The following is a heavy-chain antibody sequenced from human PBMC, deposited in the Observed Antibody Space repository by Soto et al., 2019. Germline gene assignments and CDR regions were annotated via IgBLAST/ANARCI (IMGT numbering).Heavy chain of an antibody. CDR1: GFTFSSYA. J-gene: IGHJ4*02. V-gene: IGHV3-23*01. D-gene: IGHD2-2*01. CDR2: ISGSGGST. Sequence: VGSLRISCAASGFTFSSYAITWVGPAPWKGLEWVSAISGSGGSTYYADSVKGRFTISRDNSKNTLYLQMNSLRAEDTAVYYCAKAKEEYQLLPYFDYWGQGTLVTVSS. CDR3: AKAKEEYQLLPYFDY.